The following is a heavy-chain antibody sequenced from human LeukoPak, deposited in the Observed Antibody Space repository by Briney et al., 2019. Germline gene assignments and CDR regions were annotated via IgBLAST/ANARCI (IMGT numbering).Heavy chain of an antibody. D-gene: IGHD3-22*01. CDR3: ARANYYYDPHGGYFQH. J-gene: IGHJ1*01. CDR1: GFTFSSYS. CDR2: IKEDGSEK. Sequence: GGSLRLSCAASGFTFSSYSMNWVRQAPGKGLEWVANIKEDGSEKYYVDSVKGRFTISRDSAKKSLYLQMNSLRAEDTAIYYCARANYYYDPHGGYFQHWGQGTLVTVSS. V-gene: IGHV3-7*04.